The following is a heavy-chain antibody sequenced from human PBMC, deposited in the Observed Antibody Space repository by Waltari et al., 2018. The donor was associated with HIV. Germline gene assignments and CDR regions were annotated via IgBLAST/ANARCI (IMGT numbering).Heavy chain of an antibody. CDR2: SRNKANSFST. CDR3: TRSVTSVGNFDY. D-gene: IGHD4-17*01. J-gene: IGHJ4*02. V-gene: IGHV3-72*01. Sequence: EVQLVESGGGLVQPGGSLRLSCATSGFTFSDHYLDWVRQAPGKGLEGIDRSRNKANSFSTEYAASVKGRFSLSRDDSKNSLYLQMNSLKAEDTAVYFCTRSVTSVGNFDYWGQGTLVTVSS. CDR1: GFTFSDHY.